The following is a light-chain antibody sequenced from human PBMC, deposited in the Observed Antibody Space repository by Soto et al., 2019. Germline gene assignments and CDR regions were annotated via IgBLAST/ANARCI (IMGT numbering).Light chain of an antibody. CDR2: DTS. Sequence: ETVMTQSPGTLSVSLGERATLSCRASQSVSIHLAWYQQKPGQAPRLLIYDTSTRATGIPARFSGGGSGTEFTLTITSLQSEDFAVYYCHQYNGWPRTFGQGTKVDI. CDR1: QSVSIH. CDR3: HQYNGWPRT. V-gene: IGKV3-15*01. J-gene: IGKJ1*01.